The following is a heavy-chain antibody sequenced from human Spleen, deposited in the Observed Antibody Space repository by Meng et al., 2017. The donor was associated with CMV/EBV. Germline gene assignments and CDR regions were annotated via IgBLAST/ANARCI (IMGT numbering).Heavy chain of an antibody. D-gene: IGHD2-2*01. CDR3: VRDSSLDQ. Sequence: GGSLRLSCTASGFAFSSFSMNWVRQAPGKGLEWVAYIRSSSTSIYYADSVRGRFTISRDNAKNSLYLQMNSLRAEDTAVYYCVRDSSLDQWGQGTLVTVSS. V-gene: IGHV3-48*04. CDR1: GFAFSSFS. CDR2: IRSSSTSI. J-gene: IGHJ4*02.